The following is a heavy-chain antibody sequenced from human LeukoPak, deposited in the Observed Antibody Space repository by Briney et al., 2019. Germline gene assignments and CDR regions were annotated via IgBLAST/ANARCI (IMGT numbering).Heavy chain of an antibody. CDR1: GGSFSGYY. CDR3: ARFPLGYCSSTSCPRADWFDP. J-gene: IGHJ5*02. Sequence: SETLSLTCAVYGGSFSGYYWSWIRQPPGKGLEWIGEINHSGSTNYNPSPKSRVTISVDTSKNQFSLKLSSVTAADTAVYYCARFPLGYCSSTSCPRADWFDPWGQGTLVTVSS. D-gene: IGHD2-2*01. CDR2: INHSGST. V-gene: IGHV4-34*01.